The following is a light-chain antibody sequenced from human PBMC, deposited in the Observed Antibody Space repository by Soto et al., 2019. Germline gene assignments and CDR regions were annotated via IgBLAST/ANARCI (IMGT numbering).Light chain of an antibody. V-gene: IGLV2-14*01. CDR2: NVS. Sequence: QSALTQAASVSGSPGQSITISCTGTSSDVGGYNYVSWYQQFPGKVPKLLIYNVSNRPSGVSNRFSGSKSGNTASLTISVLQAEDEADYFCTSSTSGSLYVFGTGTKVTVL. CDR3: TSSTSGSLYV. J-gene: IGLJ1*01. CDR1: SSDVGGYNY.